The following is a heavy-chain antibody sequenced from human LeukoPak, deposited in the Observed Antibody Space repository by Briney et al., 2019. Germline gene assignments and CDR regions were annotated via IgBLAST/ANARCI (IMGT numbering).Heavy chain of an antibody. V-gene: IGHV4-34*01. CDR1: GGSISSYY. Sequence: SETLSLTCTVSGGSISSYYWSWIRQPPGKGLEWIGEINHSGSTNYNPSLKSRVTISVDTSKNQFSLKLSSVTAADTAVYYCARRTATSYYYYYYMDVWGKGTTVTISS. J-gene: IGHJ6*03. D-gene: IGHD1-1*01. CDR2: INHSGST. CDR3: ARRTATSYYYYYYMDV.